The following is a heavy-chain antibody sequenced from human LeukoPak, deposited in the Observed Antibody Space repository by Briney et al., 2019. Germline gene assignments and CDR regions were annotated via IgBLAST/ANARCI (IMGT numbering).Heavy chain of an antibody. D-gene: IGHD6-13*01. CDR1: GFFVSSNY. J-gene: IGHJ5*02. CDR2: IYSDGSA. V-gene: IGHV3-53*05. Sequence: SGGSLRLSCVASGFFVSSNYMSWVRQAPGKGLEWVSVIYSDGSAYYADSVKGRFTISRDNSKNTLYLQMNSLRAEDTAVYYCAKDRSYSSSWYPSGAWGQGTLVTVSS. CDR3: AKDRSYSSSWYPSGA.